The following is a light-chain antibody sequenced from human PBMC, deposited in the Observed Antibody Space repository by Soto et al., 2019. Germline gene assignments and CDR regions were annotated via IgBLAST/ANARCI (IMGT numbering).Light chain of an antibody. V-gene: IGKV3-20*01. Sequence: EIVLTQSPGTLSLSPGERATLSCRASQSVTNNYLAWFQQQPGQAPRLLIYGASTRATGIPVRFSGSGSGTDFTLTISRLEPEDFAVYYCQHYGNSLFTFGPGTKVDVK. CDR2: GAS. CDR3: QHYGNSLFT. CDR1: QSVTNNY. J-gene: IGKJ3*01.